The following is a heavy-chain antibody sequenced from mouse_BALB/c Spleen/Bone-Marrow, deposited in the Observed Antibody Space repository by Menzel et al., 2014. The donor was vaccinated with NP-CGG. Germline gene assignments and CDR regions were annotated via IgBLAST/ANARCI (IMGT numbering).Heavy chain of an antibody. CDR3: TRGWDAMDY. V-gene: IGHV1-15*01. D-gene: IGHD3-3*01. Sequence: QVQLKESGVELVRPGASVKLSCKALGYTFTDYEIHWVKQTPEHGLEWIGAIHPGSGGTAYNQKFKGKATLTVDKSSNTAHKELSSLTSEDSAVYYCTRGWDAMDYWGQGTSVTVSS. CDR1: GYTFTDYE. CDR2: IHPGSGGT. J-gene: IGHJ4*01.